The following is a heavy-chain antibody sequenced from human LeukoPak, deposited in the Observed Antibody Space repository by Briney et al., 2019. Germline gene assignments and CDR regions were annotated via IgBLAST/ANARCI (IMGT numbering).Heavy chain of an antibody. V-gene: IGHV3-7*01. J-gene: IGHJ4*02. CDR2: IKQDGSEK. Sequence: GGSLRLSCAASGFTFSSYWMSWVRQAPGKGLEWVANIKQDGSEKYYVDSVKGRFTISRDNAKNSLYLQMNSLRAEDTAVYYCARFLGSGSYYNRGFDYWGQGTLVTVSS. CDR3: ARFLGSGSYYNRGFDY. D-gene: IGHD3-10*01. CDR1: GFTFSSYW.